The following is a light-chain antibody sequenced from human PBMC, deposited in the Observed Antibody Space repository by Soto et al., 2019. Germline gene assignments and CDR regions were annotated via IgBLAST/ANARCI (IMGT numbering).Light chain of an antibody. CDR2: EID. V-gene: IGLV2-23*02. Sequence: QSALTQPASVSGAPGQSITISCTGTNSDIGKYTFVPWYGQHPGKAPKLLIFEIDKQPSGISNRFSGSKSGNTASLTISGLRPEDEGNYYCCLYGGSSNYVVFGGGTQLTVL. CDR3: CLYGGSSNYVV. J-gene: IGLJ3*02. CDR1: NSDIGKYTF.